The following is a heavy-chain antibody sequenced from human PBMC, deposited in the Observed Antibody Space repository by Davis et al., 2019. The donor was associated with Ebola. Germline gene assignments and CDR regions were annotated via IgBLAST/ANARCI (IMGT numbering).Heavy chain of an antibody. Sequence: LSLTCAASGFTFSDYYMSWIRQAPGKGLEWVSYISSGDSTIYYADSVKGRFTISRDNARNSLYLQMNSLRAEDTTLYYCARDRSDYSQYYYYMDVWGKGTTVTVSS. D-gene: IGHD4-11*01. J-gene: IGHJ6*03. V-gene: IGHV3-11*04. CDR1: GFTFSDYY. CDR3: ARDRSDYSQYYYYMDV. CDR2: ISSGDSTI.